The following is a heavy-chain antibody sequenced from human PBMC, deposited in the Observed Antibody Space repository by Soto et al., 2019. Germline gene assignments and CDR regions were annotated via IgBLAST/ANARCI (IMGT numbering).Heavy chain of an antibody. D-gene: IGHD2-15*01. CDR2: ISWNSGSI. Sequence: GGSLRLSCAASGFTFDDYAMNWVRQAPGKGLEWVSGISWNSGSIGYADSVKGRFTISRDNAKNSLYLQMNSLRAEDTALYYCAKEGMACSDCSCYSAINRRYYYYYFDLWGKGTTVTVSS. V-gene: IGHV3-9*01. CDR3: AKEGMACSDCSCYSAINRRYYYYYFDL. CDR1: GFTFDDYA. J-gene: IGHJ6*03.